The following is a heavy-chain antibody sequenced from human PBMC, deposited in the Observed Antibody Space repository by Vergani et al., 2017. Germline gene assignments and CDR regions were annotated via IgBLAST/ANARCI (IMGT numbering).Heavy chain of an antibody. D-gene: IGHD2-21*01. CDR2: IKSTFDRGTT. CDR3: TTDPRYCGDGSCYWLRDHHYYGMDV. V-gene: IGHV3-15*07. CDR1: GFSFRNAW. J-gene: IGHJ6*02. Sequence: EVQLVESGGGIVKPGGSLRLPCVASGFSFRNAWMNWVRRTPGKGLEWVGRIKSTFDRGTTAYAEAVKGRFTISRDDTTNTLFLQMNGLNTEYIGVYYWTTDPRYCGDGSCYWLRDHHYYGMDVWGQGTTVTVSS.